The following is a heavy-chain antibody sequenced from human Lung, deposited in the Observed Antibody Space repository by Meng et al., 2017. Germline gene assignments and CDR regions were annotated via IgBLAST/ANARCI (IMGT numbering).Heavy chain of an antibody. CDR2: INTNTGNP. J-gene: IGHJ2*01. CDR3: ASGWFGELFGYFDL. CDR1: GYSFTSYA. D-gene: IGHD3-10*01. Sequence: HVALVLSCYELKYAEDSMKFSCLPSGYSFTSYAMNWVRQALGQGLEWMVWINTNTGNPTYAQGFTGRFVFSLDTSVSTAYLQISSLKAEDTAVYYCASGWFGELFGYFDLWGRGTLVTVSS. V-gene: IGHV7-4-1*02.